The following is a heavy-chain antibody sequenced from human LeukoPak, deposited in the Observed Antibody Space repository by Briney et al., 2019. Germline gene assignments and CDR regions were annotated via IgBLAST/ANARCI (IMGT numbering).Heavy chain of an antibody. CDR1: GDSVSSNSAA. Sequence: SQTLSLTCAISGDSVSSNSAAWNWIRQSPSRGLEWQGRTYYRSKWFNEYGISVKSRITINSDTSKNQFSLHLNSVTPEDTAMYYCAREQTGFDYWGQGTLVTVSS. CDR3: AREQTGFDY. CDR2: TYYRSKWFN. V-gene: IGHV6-1*01. J-gene: IGHJ4*02.